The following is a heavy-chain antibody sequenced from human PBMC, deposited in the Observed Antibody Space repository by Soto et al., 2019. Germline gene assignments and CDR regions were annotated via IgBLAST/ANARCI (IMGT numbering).Heavy chain of an antibody. CDR1: GGTFSSHT. J-gene: IGHJ2*01. V-gene: IGHV1-69*08. Sequence: QDQLVQSGAEVKKPGSSVKVSCKASGGTFSSHTFSWVRQAPGQGLEWMGRIIPALGTATYAQKFQGRVKITADESATPVYMELNRLRSEDTAVYYCASPDFGDYWYFDLWGRGTLVTVSS. CDR2: IIPALGTA. D-gene: IGHD4-17*01. CDR3: ASPDFGDYWYFDL.